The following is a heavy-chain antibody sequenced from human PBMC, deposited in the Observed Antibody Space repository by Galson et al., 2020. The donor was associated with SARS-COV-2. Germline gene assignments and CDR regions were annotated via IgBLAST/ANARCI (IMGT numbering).Heavy chain of an antibody. V-gene: IGHV3-64D*08. Sequence: ETGGSLRLSCSASGFTFSSYPMHWVRQAPGKGLEYVSAISSNGGHTYHANSVKGRFTISRDNSKNTLYLQMSSLRAEDTALYYWVRNVVPASTLYYYGLDVWGQGTTVTVSS. D-gene: IGHD5-18*01. CDR1: GFTFSSYP. CDR3: VRNVVPASTLYYYGLDV. CDR2: ISSNGGHT. J-gene: IGHJ6*02.